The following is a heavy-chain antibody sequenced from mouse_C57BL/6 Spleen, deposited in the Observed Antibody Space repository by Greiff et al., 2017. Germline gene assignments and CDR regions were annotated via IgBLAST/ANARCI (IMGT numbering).Heavy chain of an antibody. J-gene: IGHJ1*03. CDR2: INPNNGGT. CDR3: ARGYSNYVWFDV. D-gene: IGHD2-5*01. V-gene: IGHV1-26*01. CDR1: GYTFTDYY. Sequence: VQLQQSGPELVKPGASVKISCKASGYTFTDYYMNWVKQSHGKSLEWIGDINPNNGGTSYNQKFKGKATLTVDKSSSTAYMELRSLTSEDSAVYYCARGYSNYVWFDVWGTGTTVTVSS.